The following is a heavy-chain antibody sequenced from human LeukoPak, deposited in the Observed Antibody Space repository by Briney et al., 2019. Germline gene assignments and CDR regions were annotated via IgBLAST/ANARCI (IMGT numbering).Heavy chain of an antibody. D-gene: IGHD3/OR15-3a*01. Sequence: KPSETLSLTCTVSGGSISTANYYWGWVRQPPGKGLEWIGNIFYSGSTYYSPPLKSRLTISLDTSRNQFSLKLSSVTAADTAVYYCARTWTFDYWGQGTLVTVSS. CDR1: GGSISTANYY. CDR3: ARTWTFDY. V-gene: IGHV4-39*07. J-gene: IGHJ4*02. CDR2: IFYSGST.